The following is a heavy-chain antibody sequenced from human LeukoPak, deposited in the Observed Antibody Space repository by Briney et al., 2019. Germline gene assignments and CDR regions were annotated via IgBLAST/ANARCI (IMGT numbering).Heavy chain of an antibody. Sequence: SETLSLTCTVSGDSISSSSYSWDWIRQPPGKGLEWIATIHNSGNTHYNPSLKSRVTISVDTSKNQFSLKLSSVTAADTAVYYCARGFLLWFGELLFPENWFDPWGQGTLVTVSS. CDR1: GDSISSSSYS. D-gene: IGHD3-10*01. V-gene: IGHV4-39*07. CDR3: ARGFLLWFGELLFPENWFDP. CDR2: IHNSGNT. J-gene: IGHJ5*02.